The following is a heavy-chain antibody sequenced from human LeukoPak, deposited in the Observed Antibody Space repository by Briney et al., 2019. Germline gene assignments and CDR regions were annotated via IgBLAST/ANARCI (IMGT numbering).Heavy chain of an antibody. CDR1: GFTFSGYG. V-gene: IGHV3-73*01. CDR2: IRSKANNYAT. CDR3: IGGAASGSYYGFDV. Sequence: GGSLRLSCAASGFTFSGYGMLWVRQASGKGLEWVGRIRSKANNYATAYATSVKGRFTLSRDDSKNTAYLQMNSLKTEDTAVYYCIGGAASGSYYGFDVWGQGATVTVSS. D-gene: IGHD1-26*01. J-gene: IGHJ6*02.